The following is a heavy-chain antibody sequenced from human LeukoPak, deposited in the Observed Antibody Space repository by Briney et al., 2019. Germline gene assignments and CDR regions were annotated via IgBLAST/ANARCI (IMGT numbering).Heavy chain of an antibody. CDR2: INHSGST. J-gene: IGHJ4*02. Sequence: PSETLSLTCAVSGGSFRGYYWSWIRQPPGKRLERIGEINHSGSTNYNPSLKSRVTISVDTSKNQFSLKLSSVTAADTAVYYCARVRQQLVPAYFDYWGQGTLVTVSS. CDR3: ARVRQQLVPAYFDY. D-gene: IGHD6-13*01. V-gene: IGHV4-34*01. CDR1: GGSFRGYY.